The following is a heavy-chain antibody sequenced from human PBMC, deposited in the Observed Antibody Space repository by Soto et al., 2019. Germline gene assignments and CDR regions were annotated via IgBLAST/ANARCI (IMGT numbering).Heavy chain of an antibody. V-gene: IGHV4-59*01. CDR2: IYYSGST. CDR1: GGSISSYY. D-gene: IGHD3-22*01. Sequence: SETLSLTCTASGGSISSYYWSWIRQPPGKGLEWIGYIYYSGSTNYNPSLKSRVTISVDTSKNQFSLKLSSVTAADTAVYYCARSYYYDSSGYYPNTDYYYYGMDVWGQGTTVTVSS. CDR3: ARSYYYDSSGYYPNTDYYYYGMDV. J-gene: IGHJ6*02.